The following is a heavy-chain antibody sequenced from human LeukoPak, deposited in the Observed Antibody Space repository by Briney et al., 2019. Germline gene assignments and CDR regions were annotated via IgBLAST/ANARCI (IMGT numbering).Heavy chain of an antibody. Sequence: ASVTVSCKASGYTFTSYDINWVRQATGQGLEWMGWMNPNSGDTGYAQKFQGRVTMTRNTSISTAYMELSSLRSEDTAVYYCARSMPLAYCGGDCYGAFDIWGQGTMVTVSS. D-gene: IGHD2-21*02. CDR2: MNPNSGDT. J-gene: IGHJ3*02. V-gene: IGHV1-8*01. CDR1: GYTFTSYD. CDR3: ARSMPLAYCGGDCYGAFDI.